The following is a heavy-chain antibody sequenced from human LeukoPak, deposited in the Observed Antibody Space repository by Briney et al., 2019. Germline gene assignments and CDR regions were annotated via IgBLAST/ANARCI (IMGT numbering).Heavy chain of an antibody. Sequence: GGSLRLSCAASGFTLSSYGMHWVRQAPGKGLEWVAVLSYDGSNKYYADSVKGRFTISRDNSKNTLYLQMNSLRAEDTAVYYCAKVAVEYYYGSGSFDYWGQGTLVTVSS. D-gene: IGHD3-10*01. CDR2: LSYDGSNK. V-gene: IGHV3-30*18. CDR1: GFTLSSYG. CDR3: AKVAVEYYYGSGSFDY. J-gene: IGHJ4*02.